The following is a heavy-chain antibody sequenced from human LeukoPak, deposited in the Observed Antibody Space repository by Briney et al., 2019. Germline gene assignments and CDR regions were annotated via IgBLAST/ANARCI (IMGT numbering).Heavy chain of an antibody. CDR2: ISSSGRTI. CDR1: GFTFSSYE. V-gene: IGHV3-48*03. CDR3: ARVVNYGSGSRIAGYFDY. D-gene: IGHD3-10*01. Sequence: GGSLRLSCAASGFTFSSYEMNWVRQAPGKGLEWVSYISSSGRTIYYADSVKGRFTISRDNAKNSLYLQMNSLRAEDTAVYYCARVVNYGSGSRIAGYFDYWGQGTLVTVSS. J-gene: IGHJ4*02.